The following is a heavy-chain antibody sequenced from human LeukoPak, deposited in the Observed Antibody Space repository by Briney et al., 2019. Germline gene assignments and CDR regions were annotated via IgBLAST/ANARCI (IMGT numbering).Heavy chain of an antibody. V-gene: IGHV1-8*01. CDR2: MNPNSGNT. CDR1: GYTFSSYD. CDR3: ARQTRDYPFDY. Sequence: ASVNVSCKASGYTFSSYDINWVRQATGQGLEWMGWMNPNSGNTGYAQKFQGRVTMTRSTSISTAYMELSSLRSEDTAVYYCARQTRDYPFDYWGQGTLVTVSS. J-gene: IGHJ4*02. D-gene: IGHD4-17*01.